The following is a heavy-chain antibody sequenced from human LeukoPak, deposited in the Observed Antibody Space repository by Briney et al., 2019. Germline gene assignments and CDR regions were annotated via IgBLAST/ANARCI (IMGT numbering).Heavy chain of an antibody. Sequence: GGCLRLSCAASGFTFSTYWMHWVRQAPGKGLVWVSRINSDGSRTTYADSVKGRFTISRDNAKNTLYLQMNSLRTEDTAVYYCARPETQYSSGHDGFDIWGQGTMIIVSS. CDR3: ARPETQYSSGHDGFDI. D-gene: IGHD6-19*01. V-gene: IGHV3-74*01. CDR2: INSDGSRT. CDR1: GFTFSTYW. J-gene: IGHJ3*02.